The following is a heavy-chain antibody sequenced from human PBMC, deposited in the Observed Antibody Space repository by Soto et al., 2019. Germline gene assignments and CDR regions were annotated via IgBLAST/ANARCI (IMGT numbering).Heavy chain of an antibody. J-gene: IGHJ4*02. CDR1: GFSLSTSGVG. V-gene: IGHV2-5*02. D-gene: IGHD3-10*01. CDR3: AHGVLWFGELLPFDY. Sequence: QITLKESGPALVKPTQTLTLTCTFSGFSLSTSGVGVGWIRQPPGKALEWLALIYWDDDKRYSPYLKSRLTITKDPSKNQVVLTMTNMDPVDTATYYCAHGVLWFGELLPFDYWGQGTLVTVSS. CDR2: IYWDDDK.